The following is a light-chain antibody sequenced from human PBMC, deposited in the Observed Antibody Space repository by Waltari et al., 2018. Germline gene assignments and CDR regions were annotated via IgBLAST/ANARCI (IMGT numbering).Light chain of an antibody. CDR1: TSNIGSHY. V-gene: IGLV1-47*01. J-gene: IGLJ2*01. CDR3: VAWDDSRSGRL. CDR2: KND. Sequence: QSVLTQPPSASGTPGQRVIISCSGGTSNIGSHYVYWYQHVPGTAPKLLTYKNDQRPSGVPDRFAASKSGTSASLAIVGLRSEEEATYYCVAWDDSRSGRLFGGGTKVTVL.